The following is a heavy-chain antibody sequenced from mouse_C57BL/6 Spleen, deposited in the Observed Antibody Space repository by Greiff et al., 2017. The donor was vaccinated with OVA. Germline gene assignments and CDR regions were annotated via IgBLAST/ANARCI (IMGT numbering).Heavy chain of an antibody. Sequence: QVQLQQPGAELVRPGTSVKLSCKASGYTFTSYWMHWVKQRPGQGLEWIGVIDPSDSYPTYNQKFKGKATLTVDTSSSTAYMQLSSLTSEDSAVYYCARGIYYGSSWYFDVWGTGTTVTVSS. CDR3: ARGIYYGSSWYFDV. V-gene: IGHV1-59*01. D-gene: IGHD1-1*01. CDR1: GYTFTSYW. CDR2: IDPSDSYP. J-gene: IGHJ1*03.